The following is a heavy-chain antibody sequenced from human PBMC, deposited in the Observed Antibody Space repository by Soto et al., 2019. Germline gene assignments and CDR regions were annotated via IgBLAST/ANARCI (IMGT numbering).Heavy chain of an antibody. V-gene: IGHV1-69*01. CDR3: ARDDPRVVVPAAMPYYYYGMDV. D-gene: IGHD2-2*01. CDR1: GGTFSSYA. CDR2: IIPIFGTA. Sequence: QVQLVQSGAEVKKPGSSVKVSCEASGGTFSSYAISWVRQAPGQGLEWMGGIIPIFGTANYAQKFQGRVTITADESTSTAYMELSSLRSEDTAVYYCARDDPRVVVPAAMPYYYYGMDVWGQGTTVTVSS. J-gene: IGHJ6*02.